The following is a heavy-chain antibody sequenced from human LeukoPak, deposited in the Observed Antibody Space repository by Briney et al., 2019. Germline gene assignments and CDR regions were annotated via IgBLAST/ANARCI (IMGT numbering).Heavy chain of an antibody. V-gene: IGHV4-59*01. D-gene: IGHD3-16*01. CDR1: GGSISSYY. CDR2: IYYSGST. J-gene: IGHJ5*02. Sequence: PSETLSLTCTVSGGSISSYYWSWIRQPPGKGLEWIGYIYYSGSTNYNPPLKSRVTISGDTSKNQFSLKLSSVTAANTAVYYCARFMRNQGMWFDPWGQGTLVTVSS. CDR3: ARFMRNQGMWFDP.